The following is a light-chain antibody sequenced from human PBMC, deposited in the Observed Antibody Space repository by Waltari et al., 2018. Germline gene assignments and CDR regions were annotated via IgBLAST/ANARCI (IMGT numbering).Light chain of an antibody. J-gene: IGKJ2*01. CDR2: DAS. Sequence: EIVLTQSPATLSLSPGERAHLSCRASQNIGTYFAWYQQKPGQAPRLLMYDASHRASGTPVRISGSASGTDFTLAISSLEPEDFAVYYCQHRSARPMYTFGQGTKLEIK. CDR3: QHRSARPMYT. V-gene: IGKV3-11*01. CDR1: QNIGTY.